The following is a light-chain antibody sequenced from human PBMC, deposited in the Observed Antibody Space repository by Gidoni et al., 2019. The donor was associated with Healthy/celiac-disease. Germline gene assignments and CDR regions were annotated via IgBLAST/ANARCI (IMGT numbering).Light chain of an antibody. V-gene: IGKV3-15*01. J-gene: IGKJ1*01. CDR3: QQYNNWPPWT. CDR1: QSVSSN. Sequence: EIVMTQSPATLSVSPEERATLSCRASQSVSSNLAWYQQKPGQAPRLLLYGASTRATGIPARFSGSGSGKEFTLTISSLQSEDFAVYYCQQYNNWPPWTFGQGTKVEIK. CDR2: GAS.